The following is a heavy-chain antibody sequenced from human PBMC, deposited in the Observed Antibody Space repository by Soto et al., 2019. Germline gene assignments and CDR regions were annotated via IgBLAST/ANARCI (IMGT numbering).Heavy chain of an antibody. J-gene: IGHJ6*02. CDR1: GFTFSDYY. D-gene: IGHD3-3*01. CDR3: ARDLAYYDFWTSTRTYYGMDV. V-gene: IGHV3-11*04. CDR2: ISNK. Sequence: LRLSCAASGFTFSDYYMSWIRQAPGKGLEWVSYISNKYYADSVKGRFTISRDNSKNTLYLQMNSLRAEDTAVYYCARDLAYYDFWTSTRTYYGMDVWGQGTTVTVSS.